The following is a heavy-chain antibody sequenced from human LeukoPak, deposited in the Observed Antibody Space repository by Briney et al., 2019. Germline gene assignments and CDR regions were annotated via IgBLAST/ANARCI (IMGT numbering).Heavy chain of an antibody. J-gene: IGHJ4*01. CDR2: IYYTGST. CDR3: AIQGSYGRSTYY. V-gene: IGHV4-39*01. CDR1: GGSISSSSYY. D-gene: IGHD1-26*01. Sequence: PSETLSLTCTVSGGSISSSSYYWGWIRQPPGKGLEWIGSIYYTGSTYYNPSLKSRVTISEETSKNQSSLRLTSVTPADTAVDYCAIQGSYGRSTYYWGQG.